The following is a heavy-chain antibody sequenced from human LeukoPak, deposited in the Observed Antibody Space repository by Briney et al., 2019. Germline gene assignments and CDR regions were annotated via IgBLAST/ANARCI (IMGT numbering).Heavy chain of an antibody. CDR1: GGSISSGSYY. V-gene: IGHV4-61*02. Sequence: SETLSLTCTVSGGSISSGSYYWSWIRQPAGKGLEWIGRIYTSGSTNYNPSLKSRVTISVDTSKNQFSLKLSSVTAADTAVYYCERADSSGYLNYGMDVWGQGTTVTVSS. CDR2: IYTSGST. CDR3: ERADSSGYLNYGMDV. J-gene: IGHJ6*02. D-gene: IGHD3-22*01.